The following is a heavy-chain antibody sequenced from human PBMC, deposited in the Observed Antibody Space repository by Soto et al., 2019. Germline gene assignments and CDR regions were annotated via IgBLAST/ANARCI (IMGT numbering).Heavy chain of an antibody. Sequence: PSETLSLTCAVYGGSFSGYYWSWIRQPPGKGLEWIGEINHSGSTNYNPSLKSRVTISVDTSKNQFSLKLSSVTAADTAVYYCARVKPPLYSSSWDNWFDPWGQGTLVTV. D-gene: IGHD6-13*01. CDR1: GGSFSGYY. V-gene: IGHV4-34*01. J-gene: IGHJ5*02. CDR3: ARVKPPLYSSSWDNWFDP. CDR2: INHSGST.